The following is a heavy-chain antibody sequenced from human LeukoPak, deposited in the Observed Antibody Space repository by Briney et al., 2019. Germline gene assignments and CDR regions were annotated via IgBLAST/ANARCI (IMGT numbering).Heavy chain of an antibody. CDR2: IHYRRIA. Sequence: PSETLSLTCTVSDDSLSNTNFCWAWIRQPPGKGLEWIGNIHYRRIASYTPSLRSRVSISVDTPKSQFSLRLTSVTAADTAVYYCARQVPGPYNYYGMDVWGQGTTVTVSS. CDR1: DDSLSNTNFC. D-gene: IGHD2-2*02. J-gene: IGHJ6*02. CDR3: ARQVPGPYNYYGMDV. V-gene: IGHV4-39*01.